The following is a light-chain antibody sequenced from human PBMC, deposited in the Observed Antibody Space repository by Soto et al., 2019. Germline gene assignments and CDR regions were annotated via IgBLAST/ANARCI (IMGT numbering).Light chain of an antibody. CDR3: QYYGDRLSGYV. Sequence: QSVLTQPASVSGSPGQSITISCTGTSTNVGGYNYVSYYQHHPGKAPKLMIYEVTHRPSVVSSLFSGSKSGNTASLTISGLQAEDEADYYCQYYGDRLSGYVFGTGTKVTVL. J-gene: IGLJ1*01. CDR2: EVT. V-gene: IGLV2-14*01. CDR1: STNVGGYNY.